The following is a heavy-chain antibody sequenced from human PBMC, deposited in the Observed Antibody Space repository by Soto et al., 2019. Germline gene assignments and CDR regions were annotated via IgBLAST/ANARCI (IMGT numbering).Heavy chain of an antibody. D-gene: IGHD1-1*01. Sequence: PGGSLRLSCAASGFPFRDYYMSWIRQTPGKGLEWISDISVSGSSIQYADSVKGRFTISRDNAKNSLFLQLNSLGDEDTAIYYCARDIESVKGSHHNSVGPGYWGQGTLVTVSS. V-gene: IGHV3-11*01. CDR1: GFPFRDYY. CDR2: ISVSGSSI. CDR3: ARDIESVKGSHHNSVGPGY. J-gene: IGHJ4*02.